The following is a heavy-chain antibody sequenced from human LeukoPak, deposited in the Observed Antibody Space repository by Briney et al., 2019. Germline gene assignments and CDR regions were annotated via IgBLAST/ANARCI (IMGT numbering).Heavy chain of an antibody. CDR2: MYHSGST. V-gene: IGHV4-38-2*02. CDR3: ARDPVSVRGDPDY. Sequence: SETLSLTCTVSGYSISSGYYWGWIRQPPGKGLEWIGSMYHSGSTYYNPSLKSRVTISVDTSKNQFSLKLSSVTAADTAVYYCARDPVSVRGDPDYWGQGTLVSVSS. J-gene: IGHJ4*02. D-gene: IGHD3-10*01. CDR1: GYSISSGYY.